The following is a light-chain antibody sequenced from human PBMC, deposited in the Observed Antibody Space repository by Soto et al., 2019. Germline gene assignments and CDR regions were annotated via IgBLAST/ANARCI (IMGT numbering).Light chain of an antibody. V-gene: IGKV1-5*01. Sequence: DIQMTPSPSTLSASVGDRVTITCRASQSISDWLAWYQQKPGKAPKLLIYDASGLESGVPSRFSGSGSGTEFTLTISSLQPDDFATYYCQQYNSYSLTFGGGTKVDIK. J-gene: IGKJ4*01. CDR1: QSISDW. CDR3: QQYNSYSLT. CDR2: DAS.